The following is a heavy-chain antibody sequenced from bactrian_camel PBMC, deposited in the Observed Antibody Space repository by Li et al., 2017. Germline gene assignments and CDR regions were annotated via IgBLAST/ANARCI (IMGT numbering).Heavy chain of an antibody. CDR1: EWGHMPQC. J-gene: IGHJ6*01. CDR2: VDADGST. CDR3: AAEYGARGTWDDPADFGY. D-gene: IGHD3*01. V-gene: IGHV3S53*01. Sequence: HVQLVESGGGSVRPGGSLTLSCTVSEWGHMPQCLAWFRQAPGKEREAVATVDADGSTTYADSVKGRFTISQDNAKNTLYLQMNSLKPEDTAMYYCAAEYGARGTWDDPADFGYWGQGTQVTVS.